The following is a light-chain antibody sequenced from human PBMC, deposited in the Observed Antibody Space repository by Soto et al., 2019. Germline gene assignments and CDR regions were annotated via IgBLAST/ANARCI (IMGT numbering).Light chain of an antibody. CDR2: DVN. Sequence: QSALTQPASVSGSPGQSITISCTGTSSDVGGYNYVSWYQHHPDKAPKLMIYDVNNRPSGVSNRVSGSKSGNTASLTISGLQAEDEAAYYCSSYTSSSTRLVFGGGTKLTVL. J-gene: IGLJ2*01. V-gene: IGLV2-14*03. CDR1: SSDVGGYNY. CDR3: SSYTSSSTRLV.